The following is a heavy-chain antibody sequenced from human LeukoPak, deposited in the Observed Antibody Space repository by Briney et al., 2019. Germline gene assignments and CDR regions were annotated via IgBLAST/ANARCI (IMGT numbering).Heavy chain of an antibody. CDR1: GFTFDDYA. CDR3: AKDIGYYDILTGYSEAFDI. Sequence: GGSLRLSCAASGFTFDDYAMHWVRHAPGEGLEWVSGISWNSGSIGYADSVKGRFTISRDNAKNSLYLQMNSLRAEDTALYYCAKDIGYYDILTGYSEAFDIWGQGTMVTVSS. D-gene: IGHD3-9*01. J-gene: IGHJ3*02. CDR2: ISWNSGSI. V-gene: IGHV3-9*01.